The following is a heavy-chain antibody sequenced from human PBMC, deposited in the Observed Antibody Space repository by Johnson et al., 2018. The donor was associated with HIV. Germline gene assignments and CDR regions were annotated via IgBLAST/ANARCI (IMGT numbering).Heavy chain of an antibody. CDR2: ISYDGSNK. CDR3: AKEGGELLLDAFDI. J-gene: IGHJ3*02. D-gene: IGHD1-26*01. V-gene: IGHV3-30*18. CDR1: GFTFSSYG. Sequence: QMLLVESGGGVVQPGRSLRLSCAASGFTFSSYGMYWVRQAPGKGLEWVAVISYDGSNKYYADSVKGRFTISRDNSKNTLYLQMNSLRAEDTAVYYCAKEGGELLLDAFDIWGQGTMVTVSS.